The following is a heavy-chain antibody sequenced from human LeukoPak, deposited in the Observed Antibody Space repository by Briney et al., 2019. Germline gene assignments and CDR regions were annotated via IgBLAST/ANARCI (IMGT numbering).Heavy chain of an antibody. CDR1: GYTFTSYG. D-gene: IGHD3-10*01. CDR3: ARVLQYYYGSGSPIDDY. CDR2: ISAYNGNT. J-gene: IGHJ4*02. V-gene: IGHV1-18*01. Sequence: ASVKVSCKASGYTFTSYGISWVRQAPGQGLEWMGWISAYNGNTNYAQKLQGRVTMTTDTSTSTAYMELRSLRSDDTAVYYCARVLQYYYGSGSPIDDYWGQGTLVTVSS.